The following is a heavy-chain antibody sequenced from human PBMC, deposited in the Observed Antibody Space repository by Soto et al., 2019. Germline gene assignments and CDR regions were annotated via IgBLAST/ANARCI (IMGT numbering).Heavy chain of an antibody. Sequence: SSETLSLTCAVSGGSFTSNNWWTWVRQPPGQGLEWIGEIYRTGSTNYNPSLKSRVTISLDKSEDQFSLKVTSLTAADTAVYYCASRDPGTSVDYWGQGTLVTVSS. D-gene: IGHD1-7*01. CDR1: GGSFTSNNW. CDR2: IYRTGST. V-gene: IGHV4-4*02. CDR3: ASRDPGTSVDY. J-gene: IGHJ4*02.